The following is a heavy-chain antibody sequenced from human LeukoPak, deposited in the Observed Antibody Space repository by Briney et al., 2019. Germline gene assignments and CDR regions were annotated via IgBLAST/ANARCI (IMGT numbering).Heavy chain of an antibody. J-gene: IGHJ4*02. CDR1: GFTFSSYW. CDR2: INSDGGST. D-gene: IGHD4-11*01. V-gene: IGHV3-74*01. CDR3: SKGYINYPDY. Sequence: GGSLRLSCAPSGFTFSSYWMHWFRQAPGKGLAWVARINSDGGSTTYADSVKGRFIISRDNAKNTLYLQMNSLRAEDTAVYYCSKGYINYPDYWGQGTLVTVSS.